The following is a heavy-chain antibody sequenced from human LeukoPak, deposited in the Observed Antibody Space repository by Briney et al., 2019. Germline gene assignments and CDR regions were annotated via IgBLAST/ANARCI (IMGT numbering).Heavy chain of an antibody. CDR2: ISSSSSTI. CDR1: GFTFSSYS. V-gene: IGHV3-48*04. J-gene: IGHJ3*02. D-gene: IGHD3-16*02. Sequence: GGSLRLSCAASGFTFSSYSMNWVRQAPGKGLEWVSYISSSSSTIYYADSVKGRFTISRDNAKNSLYLQMNSLRAEGTAVNYCARVRSLNDAFDIWGQGTMVTVSS. CDR3: ARVRSLNDAFDI.